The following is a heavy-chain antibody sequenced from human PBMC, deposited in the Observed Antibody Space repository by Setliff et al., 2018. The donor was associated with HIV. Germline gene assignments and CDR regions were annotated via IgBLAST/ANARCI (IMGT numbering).Heavy chain of an antibody. Sequence: ASVKVSCKAFGYTFSTNAIHWVRQAPGQRLEWMGYINAGDDNTRYSEKFQSGVTITRDTSANTAYMELSSLRSEDTAVYYCARGSCSGCYLSDYWGLGTLVTV. J-gene: IGHJ4*02. CDR3: ARGSCSGCYLSDY. V-gene: IGHV1-3*01. D-gene: IGHD6-19*01. CDR2: INAGDDNT. CDR1: GYTFSTNA.